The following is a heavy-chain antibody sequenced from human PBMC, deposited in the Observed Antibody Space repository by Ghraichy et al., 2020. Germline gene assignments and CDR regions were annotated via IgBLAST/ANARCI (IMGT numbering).Heavy chain of an antibody. J-gene: IGHJ5*02. CDR3: ASSHYYDSSGCHS. V-gene: IGHV4-39*02. CDR1: GGSISSSSYY. CDR2: ICVSGNT. D-gene: IGHD3-22*01. Sequence: SETLSLTCTVSGGSISSSSYYWGWIRQPPGKGLVWIGSICVSGNTYYNPSLKSRVTISVDTYKNHFSLRLSSVTAAATAVYYCASSHYYDSSGCHSWGQETLLTVSS.